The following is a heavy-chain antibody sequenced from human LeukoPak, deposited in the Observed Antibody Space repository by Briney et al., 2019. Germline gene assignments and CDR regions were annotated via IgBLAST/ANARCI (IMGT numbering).Heavy chain of an antibody. V-gene: IGHV1-18*01. J-gene: IGHJ4*02. CDR3: ARGGHHTWHDY. Sequence: GASVKVSCKASGYTFTSYGISWVRQAPGQGLEWMGWISAYNGNTNYAQKLQGRVTMTTDTSTSSVYMELSSLRSEDTAVYYCARGGHHTWHDYWGQGTLVTVSS. CDR2: ISAYNGNT. D-gene: IGHD1-14*01. CDR1: GYTFTSYG.